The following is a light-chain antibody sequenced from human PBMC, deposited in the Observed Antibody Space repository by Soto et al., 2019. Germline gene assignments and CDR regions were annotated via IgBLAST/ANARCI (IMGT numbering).Light chain of an antibody. CDR3: QQYGSSPLT. CDR2: GAS. CDR1: QSVSSSY. J-gene: IGKJ4*01. Sequence: EIVLTQSPGTLSLSPGERGTLSCRASQSVSSSYLAWYQQKPGQAPRLLIYGASSRATGTPDRFSGSGYGTQFTLTISRLEPEDFAVYYCQQYGSSPLTFGGRTKGDIK. V-gene: IGKV3-20*01.